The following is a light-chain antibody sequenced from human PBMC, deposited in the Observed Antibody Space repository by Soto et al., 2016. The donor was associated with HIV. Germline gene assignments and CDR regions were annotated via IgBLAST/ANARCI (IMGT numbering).Light chain of an antibody. J-gene: IGKJ2*01. CDR3: QQSYSIPYT. Sequence: DIQMTQSPSSLSASVGDRVTITCQASQDISNYLNWYQQKPGKAPKLLIYDASNLEPGVPSRFSGSGSGTDFTLTITSLQPEDFATYYCQQSYSIPYTFGQGTKLEIQ. CDR1: QDISNY. V-gene: IGKV1-33*01. CDR2: DAS.